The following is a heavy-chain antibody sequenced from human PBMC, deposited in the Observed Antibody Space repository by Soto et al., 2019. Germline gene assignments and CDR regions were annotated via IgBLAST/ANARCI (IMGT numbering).Heavy chain of an antibody. Sequence: GASVKVSCKASGGTFSSYAISWVRQAPGQGLEWMGGIIPIFGTANYAQKFQGRVTITADESTSTAYMELSSLRSEDTAVYYCARRGLSSSSHPGYYYYRMDVWGQGSTVTVSS. V-gene: IGHV1-69*13. CDR3: ARRGLSSSSHPGYYYYRMDV. J-gene: IGHJ6*02. CDR1: GGTFSSYA. CDR2: IIPIFGTA. D-gene: IGHD6-6*01.